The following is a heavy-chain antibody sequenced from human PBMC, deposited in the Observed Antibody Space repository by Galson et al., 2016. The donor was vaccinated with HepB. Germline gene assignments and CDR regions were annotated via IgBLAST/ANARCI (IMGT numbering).Heavy chain of an antibody. J-gene: IGHJ5*02. D-gene: IGHD3-22*01. CDR2: ISAYNGNT. Sequence: SVKVSCKASGYKFTSYGISWVRQAPGQGLEWMGWISAYNGNTNHAQKLQGRVTMSTGTSTSTAYMELRSLTSDDTAIYYCARAPAYYYDSSDYLKDWIDPWGQGTLVTVSS. CDR3: ARAPAYYYDSSDYLKDWIDP. V-gene: IGHV1-18*04. CDR1: GYKFTSYG.